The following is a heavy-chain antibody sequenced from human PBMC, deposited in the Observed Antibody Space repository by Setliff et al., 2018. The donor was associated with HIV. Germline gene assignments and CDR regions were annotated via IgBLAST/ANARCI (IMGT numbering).Heavy chain of an antibody. Sequence: SETLSLTCTVSGGSISSYYWSWIRQPPGKGLEWIGYIYTSGRTNYNPSLKSRVTISVDTSKNQFSLKLSSVTAADTVVYYCARGLSFYDPGGFDYWGPGTLVTVST. CDR1: GGSISSYY. CDR2: IYTSGRT. CDR3: ARGLSFYDPGGFDY. D-gene: IGHD3-22*01. V-gene: IGHV4-4*09. J-gene: IGHJ4*02.